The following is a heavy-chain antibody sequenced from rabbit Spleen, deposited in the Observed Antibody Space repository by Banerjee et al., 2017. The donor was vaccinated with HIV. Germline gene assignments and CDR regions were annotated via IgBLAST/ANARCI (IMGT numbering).Heavy chain of an antibody. Sequence: QSLEESGGDLVRPGASLTLTCTASGVSFSSSSYICWVRQAPGKGLEWIACIDSGSSGFTYFATWAKGRFTCSKTSSTTVTLQMTRLTAADTATYFCARDSNDWCFDVWGPGTLVTVS. CDR1: GVSFSSSSY. V-gene: IGHV1S40*01. J-gene: IGHJ2*01. D-gene: IGHD4-1*01. CDR3: ARDSNDWCFDV. CDR2: IDSGSSGFT.